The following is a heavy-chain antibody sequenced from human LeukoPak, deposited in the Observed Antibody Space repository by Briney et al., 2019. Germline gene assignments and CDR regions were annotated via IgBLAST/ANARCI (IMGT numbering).Heavy chain of an antibody. CDR2: IWNDGSGQ. CDR1: KFTFSHFG. Sequence: GGSLRLSCAASKFTFSHFGMHWARQAPGKGLEWVAAIWNDGSGQYYAESVKGRFTVSRDNSHNTLYLQMNSLRPEDTAVYYCAKDAQRGFDYSNSLENWGQGTLVIVSS. V-gene: IGHV3-33*06. J-gene: IGHJ4*02. CDR3: AKDAQRGFDYSNSLEN. D-gene: IGHD4-11*01.